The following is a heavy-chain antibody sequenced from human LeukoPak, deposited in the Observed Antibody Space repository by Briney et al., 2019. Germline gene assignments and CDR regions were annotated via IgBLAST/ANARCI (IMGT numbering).Heavy chain of an antibody. J-gene: IGHJ4*02. CDR3: ARGGRWLQLRWLYYFDY. D-gene: IGHD5-24*01. CDR1: GGSFSGYY. CDR2: INHSGST. Sequence: SSETLSLTCAVYGGSFSGYYWSWIRQPPGKGLEWIGEINHSGSTNYNPSLKSRVTIPVDTSKNQFSLKLSSVTAADTAVYYCARGGRWLQLRWLYYFDYWGQGTLVTVSS. V-gene: IGHV4-34*01.